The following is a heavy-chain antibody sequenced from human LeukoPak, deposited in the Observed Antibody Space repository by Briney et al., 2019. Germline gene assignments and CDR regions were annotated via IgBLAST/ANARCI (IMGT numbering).Heavy chain of an antibody. CDR2: ISSSSSSI. J-gene: IGHJ6*02. V-gene: IGHV3-48*03. Sequence: GGSLRLSCAASGFTFSSYEINWVREAPGKGLECVSYISSSSSSIYYVDSVKGRFTVSRDNAKNSLYLQMNSLRAEDTAVYYCARVGPYYYYYGMDVWGQGTTVTVSS. D-gene: IGHD1-26*01. CDR1: GFTFSSYE. CDR3: ARVGPYYYYYGMDV.